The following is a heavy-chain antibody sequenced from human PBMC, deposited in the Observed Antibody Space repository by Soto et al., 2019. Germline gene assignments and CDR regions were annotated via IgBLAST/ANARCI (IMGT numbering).Heavy chain of an antibody. CDR1: GFTFSYYE. J-gene: IGHJ6*02. CDR3: ARDWLSYFYGTDV. V-gene: IGHV3-48*03. D-gene: IGHD5-12*01. Sequence: EVHLVESGGGLIQPGGSLRLSCAASGFTFSYYEMNWVRQAPGKGLEWLSYISTNSDTIYYAASIRGRFTISRDNAKTSLYLQMNRLTAGDTAVYYCARDWLSYFYGTDVWGQGTTVTVSS. CDR2: ISTNSDTI.